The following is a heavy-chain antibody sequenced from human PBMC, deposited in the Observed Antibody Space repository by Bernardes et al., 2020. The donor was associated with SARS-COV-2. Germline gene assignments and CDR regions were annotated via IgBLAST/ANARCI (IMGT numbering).Heavy chain of an antibody. CDR3: AGGHGYTWGNGLE. Sequence: SKTLSVTCAVYGSSFTDYYWSWIRQSPGKGLELIGEIHHTGSTIYNPSLKSRVTISIDTSKKQFSLSLRSLTAADSGVYYCAGGHGYTWGNGLEWGQGTLVTVSS. D-gene: IGHD5-18*01. J-gene: IGHJ1*01. V-gene: IGHV4-34*01. CDR1: GSSFTDYY. CDR2: IHHTGST.